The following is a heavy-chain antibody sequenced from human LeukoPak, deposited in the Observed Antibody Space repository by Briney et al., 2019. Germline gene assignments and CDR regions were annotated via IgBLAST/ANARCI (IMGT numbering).Heavy chain of an antibody. V-gene: IGHV3-23*01. J-gene: IGHJ4*02. Sequence: GGSLRLSCAASGFSFSDYAMAWVRQAPGKGLEWVSGISLGGASTYHADSVKGRFTISRDISNNTVFLQMNSLRAEDTAVYYCAMYRGYFDYWGQGALVTVSS. CDR3: AMYRGYFDY. CDR1: GFSFSDYA. D-gene: IGHD1-1*01. CDR2: ISLGGAST.